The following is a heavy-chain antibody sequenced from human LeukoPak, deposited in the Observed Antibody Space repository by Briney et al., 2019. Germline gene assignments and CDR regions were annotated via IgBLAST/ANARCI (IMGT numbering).Heavy chain of an antibody. V-gene: IGHV4-30-4*08. CDR3: ARDPGYDSSGYPDAFDI. Sequence: SQTLSLTCTVSGDSISSGDYYWSWIRQPPGKGLEWIGYIYYSGSTYYNPSLKSRVTISVDTSKNQFSLKLSSVTAADTAVYYCARDPGYDSSGYPDAFDIWGQGTMVTVSS. J-gene: IGHJ3*02. CDR1: GDSISSGDYY. D-gene: IGHD3-22*01. CDR2: IYYSGST.